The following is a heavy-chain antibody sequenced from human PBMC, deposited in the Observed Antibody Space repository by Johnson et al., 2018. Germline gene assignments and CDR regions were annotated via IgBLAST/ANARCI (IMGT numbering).Heavy chain of an antibody. CDR2: IKSKTDGGTI. CDR3: NTPDLLPDSSRGKDAFDI. D-gene: IGHD3-22*01. J-gene: IGHJ3*02. V-gene: IGHV3-15*07. Sequence: VQLQESGGGLVQPGGSLRLSCAASGFTFSNSVMHWVRQAPGKGLEWVGRIKSKTDGGTIDYAAPVKGRFNISRDDSKKPLYLQVNSLKTAGTAVFYCNTPDLLPDSSRGKDAFDIWGQGTMVTVSS. CDR1: GFTFSNSV.